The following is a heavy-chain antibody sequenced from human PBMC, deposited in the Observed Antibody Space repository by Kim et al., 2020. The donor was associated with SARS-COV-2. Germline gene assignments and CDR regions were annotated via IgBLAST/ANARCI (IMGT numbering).Heavy chain of an antibody. CDR1: GFTFSSYW. CDR2: INSDGSST. D-gene: IGHD1-26*01. CDR3: ARASIVGATWGVNWFDT. Sequence: GGSLRLSCAASGFTFSSYWMHWVRQAPGKGLVWVSRINSDGSSTSYADSVKGRFTISRDNAKNTLYLQMNSLRTEDTAVYYCARASIVGATWGVNWFDTWGQGTLVTVSS. J-gene: IGHJ5*02. V-gene: IGHV3-74*01.